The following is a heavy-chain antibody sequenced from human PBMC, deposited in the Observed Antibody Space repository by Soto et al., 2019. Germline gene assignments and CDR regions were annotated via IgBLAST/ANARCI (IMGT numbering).Heavy chain of an antibody. J-gene: IGHJ4*02. CDR3: ARDGGGPRLEY. D-gene: IGHD2-15*01. CDR2: ISTTGGTI. V-gene: IGHV3-11*01. CDR1: GFIFSDYY. Sequence: QVQLVESGGALVKPGGSLRLSCAASGFIFSDYYMSWMRQTPGKGLEWVSYISTTGGTISYADSVKGRFTISRDNAKNSLYLQMNSLRAEETAVYDCARDGGGPRLEYWGLGALVTVSS.